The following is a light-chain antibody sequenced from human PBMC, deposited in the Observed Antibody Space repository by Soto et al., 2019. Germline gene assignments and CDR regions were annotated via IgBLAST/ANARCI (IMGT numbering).Light chain of an antibody. CDR1: QSVTSN. Sequence: EIVMTQSPATLSVSPGERATLSCRASQSVTSNLAWYQKKPGQAPRLLIYGASTRATGIPARFSGSGSGTDFTLTISSLQSEDFAVYYCQRYDNWWTFGQGTRVEIK. CDR2: GAS. J-gene: IGKJ1*01. CDR3: QRYDNWWT. V-gene: IGKV3-15*01.